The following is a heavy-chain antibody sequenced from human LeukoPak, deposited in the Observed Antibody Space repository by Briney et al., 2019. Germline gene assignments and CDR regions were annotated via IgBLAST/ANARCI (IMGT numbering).Heavy chain of an antibody. J-gene: IGHJ6*03. D-gene: IGHD3-3*01. CDR3: ARVNYDFWSGYYGYYYYYMDV. CDR2: ISSNGGST. Sequence: GGSLRLSCAASGFTFSSYAMHWVRQAPGKGLEYVSAISSNGGSTYYANSVKGRFTNSRDNSKNTLYLQMGSLRAEDMAVYYCARVNYDFWSGYYGYYYYYMDVWGKGTTVTVSS. CDR1: GFTFSSYA. V-gene: IGHV3-64*01.